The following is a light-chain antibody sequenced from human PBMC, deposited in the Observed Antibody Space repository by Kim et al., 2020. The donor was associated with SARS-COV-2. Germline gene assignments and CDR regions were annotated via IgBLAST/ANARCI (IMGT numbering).Light chain of an antibody. J-gene: IGKJ1*01. CDR3: QKYSSAPWT. Sequence: DIQMTQSPSSLSASVGDRVTITCRASQDIANSLAWYQQKPGTVPKVLIYAASTLQSGVPSRFSGSGSGTEFTLTIGSLQTEDVATYYCQKYSSAPWTFGPGTKVDIK. CDR1: QDIANS. V-gene: IGKV1-27*01. CDR2: AAS.